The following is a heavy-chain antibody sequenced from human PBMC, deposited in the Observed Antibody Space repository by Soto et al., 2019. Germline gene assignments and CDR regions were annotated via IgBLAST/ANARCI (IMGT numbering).Heavy chain of an antibody. V-gene: IGHV3-13*01. CDR2: IGTAGDT. CDR3: EKGPGYGPNYSSYTAV. CDR1: GFTFSSYD. D-gene: IGHD4-17*01. Sequence: WGSLRLSCAASGFTFSSYDMHWVRQATGKGLEWVSAIGTAGDTYYPGSVKGRFTISRENAKSSLYLQMNSLRAGDTAVYYCEKGPGYGPNYSSYTAVWGKGTTVTVSX. J-gene: IGHJ6*03.